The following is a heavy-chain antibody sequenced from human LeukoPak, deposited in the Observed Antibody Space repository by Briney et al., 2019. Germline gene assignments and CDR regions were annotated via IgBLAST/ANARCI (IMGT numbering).Heavy chain of an antibody. D-gene: IGHD6-13*01. CDR3: VRQHTAATAFDY. J-gene: IGHJ4*02. Sequence: GGPLEFSCAASGFTLSSHGMHWVRQAPGKGLEWVQFISYDGSNKYYADSVKGRFTISRDNSKNTLFLQMNSLRAEDTAVYYCVRQHTAATAFDYWGQGTLVTVSS. V-gene: IGHV3-30*03. CDR2: ISYDGSNK. CDR1: GFTLSSHG.